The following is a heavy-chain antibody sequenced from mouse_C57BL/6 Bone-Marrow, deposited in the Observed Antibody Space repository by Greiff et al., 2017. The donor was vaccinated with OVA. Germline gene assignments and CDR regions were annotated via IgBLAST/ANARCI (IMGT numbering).Heavy chain of an antibody. CDR3: ANYYGRSY. CDR2: IDPSDSST. CDR1: GYTFTSYW. V-gene: IGHV1-69*01. J-gene: IGHJ2*01. D-gene: IGHD1-1*01. Sequence: VQLQQPGAELVMPGASVKLSCKASGYTFTSYWMHWVKQRPGPGLEWIGAIDPSDSSTNYNQKFKGKSTLTVDKSSSTAYMQLSSLTSEDSAVYYCANYYGRSYWGQGTTLTVSS.